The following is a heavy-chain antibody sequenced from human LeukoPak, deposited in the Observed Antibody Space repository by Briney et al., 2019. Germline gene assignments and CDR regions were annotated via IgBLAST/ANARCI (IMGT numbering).Heavy chain of an antibody. Sequence: GSLRLSCAASGFTFSSYGMHWVRQAPGKGLEWVAVIWYDGSNKYYADSVKGRFTISRDNSKNTLYLQMNSLRAEDTAVYYCARNDILTGMFDYWGQGTLVTVSS. CDR1: GFTFSSYG. D-gene: IGHD3-9*01. V-gene: IGHV3-33*01. CDR3: ARNDILTGMFDY. CDR2: IWYDGSNK. J-gene: IGHJ4*02.